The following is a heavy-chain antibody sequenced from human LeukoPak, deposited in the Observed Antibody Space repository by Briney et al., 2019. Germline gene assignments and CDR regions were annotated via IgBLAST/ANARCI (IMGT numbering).Heavy chain of an antibody. Sequence: ASVKVSCKASGGTFSSYAISWVRQAPGQGLEWMGGIIPIFGTANYAQKFQGRVTITADESTSTAYMELSSLRSEDTAVYYCARAAGSSGWYFFYGMDVWGQGTTVTVSS. CDR1: GGTFSSYA. D-gene: IGHD6-19*01. V-gene: IGHV1-69*13. CDR3: ARAAGSSGWYFFYGMDV. CDR2: IIPIFGTA. J-gene: IGHJ6*02.